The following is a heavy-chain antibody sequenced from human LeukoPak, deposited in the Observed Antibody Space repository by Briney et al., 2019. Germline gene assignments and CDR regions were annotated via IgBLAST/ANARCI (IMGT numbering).Heavy chain of an antibody. Sequence: PGRSLRLSCAASGFTFSSYGMHWVRQAPGKGLEWVAVIWYDGSNKYYADSVKGRFTISRDNSKNTLYLQLNSLRAEDTAVYYCAKDLYYYGSGSYQDYWGQGTLVTVSS. CDR2: IWYDGSNK. CDR3: AKDLYYYGSGSYQDY. D-gene: IGHD3-10*01. V-gene: IGHV3-33*06. J-gene: IGHJ4*02. CDR1: GFTFSSYG.